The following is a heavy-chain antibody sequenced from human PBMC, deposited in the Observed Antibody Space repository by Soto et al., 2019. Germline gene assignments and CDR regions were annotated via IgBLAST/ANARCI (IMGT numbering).Heavy chain of an antibody. V-gene: IGHV4-4*07. CDR3: AREYYSGSGTYYDPFDF. CDR1: GGSISSYY. D-gene: IGHD3-10*01. Sequence: SETLSLTCTVSGGSISSYYWNWIRQPAGKGLEWIGRFYTSGSPNYNPSLKSRVTLSVDTSKNQFSLRLNSVTAADTAVYYCAREYYSGSGTYYDPFDFWGQGTLVTVYS. CDR2: FYTSGSP. J-gene: IGHJ4*02.